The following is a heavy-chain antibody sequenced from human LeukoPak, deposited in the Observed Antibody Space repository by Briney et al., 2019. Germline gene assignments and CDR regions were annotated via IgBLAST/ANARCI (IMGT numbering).Heavy chain of an antibody. CDR3: ARPGSSSDAFDI. V-gene: IGHV1-8*01. CDR1: GYTFTSYD. J-gene: IGHJ3*02. Sequence: ASVNLSCTASGYTFTSYDINWVRQATGQGHEWMGWMNPNSGNTGYAQKFQGRVTMTRNTSISTAYMELSSLRSEDTAVYYCARPGSSSDAFDIWGQGTMVTVSS. D-gene: IGHD2-15*01. CDR2: MNPNSGNT.